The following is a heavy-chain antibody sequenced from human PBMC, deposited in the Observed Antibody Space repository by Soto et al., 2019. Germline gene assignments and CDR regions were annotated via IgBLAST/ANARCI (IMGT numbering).Heavy chain of an antibody. CDR3: ARVKLAYCGGECSAPSYYYCYYGMDV. CDR2: ISAYNGNT. V-gene: IGHV1-18*01. J-gene: IGHJ6*02. D-gene: IGHD2-21*01. CDR1: GYTFTSYG. Sequence: ASVKVSCKASGYTFTSYGISWVRQAPGQGLEWMGWISAYNGNTNYAQKLRGRVTMTTDTSTSTAYMELRSLRFDDTAVYYCARVKLAYCGGECSAPSYYYCYYGMDVWGQGTTVTVSS.